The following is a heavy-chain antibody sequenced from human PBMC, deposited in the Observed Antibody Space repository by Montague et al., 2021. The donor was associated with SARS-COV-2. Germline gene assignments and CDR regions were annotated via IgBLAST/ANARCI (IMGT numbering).Heavy chain of an antibody. Sequence: SETRSLTCTVSGASITSSNWWNWVRQPPGKGLEWIGQIYHSGSTNYNPSLKSRLTLSLDKSKNQFSLNLSSVTAAGTAVYYCARQIQQVVLSPAKLTNWFDPWGLGTLVTVAS. CDR2: IYHSGST. V-gene: IGHV4-4*02. D-gene: IGHD2-15*01. J-gene: IGHJ5*02. CDR3: ARQIQQVVLSPAKLTNWFDP. CDR1: GASITSSNW.